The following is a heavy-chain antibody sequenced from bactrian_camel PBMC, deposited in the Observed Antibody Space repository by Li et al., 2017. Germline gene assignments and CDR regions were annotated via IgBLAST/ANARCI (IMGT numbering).Heavy chain of an antibody. CDR1: FPINSRYC. CDR2: TPTFGSA. Sequence: QLVESGGGSVPAGGSLSLSCLAAFPINSRYCMGWFRQAPGKEREGVATTPTFGSATYADSVKGRFTISKDNAKKTLYLQMRGLKGEDAATYYCAAGPWSGTCDPQRSLPIWGQGTQVTVS. V-gene: IGHV3S53*01. D-gene: IGHD6*01. CDR3: AAGPWSGTCDPQRSLPI. J-gene: IGHJ4*01.